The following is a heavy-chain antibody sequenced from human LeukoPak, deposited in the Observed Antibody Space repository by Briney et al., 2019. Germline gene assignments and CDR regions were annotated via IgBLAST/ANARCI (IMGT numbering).Heavy chain of an antibody. J-gene: IGHJ4*02. V-gene: IGHV3-30*01. CDR3: ARDRDYDIHSYFDY. CDR1: GFTFSSYA. D-gene: IGHD3-9*01. CDR2: ISYDGSNK. Sequence: GSLRLSCAASGFTFSSYAMHWVRQAPGKGLEWVAVISYDGSNKYYADSVKGRFTLSRDNSKNTLYLQMNSLRAEDTAVYYCARDRDYDIHSYFDYWGQGTLVTVSS.